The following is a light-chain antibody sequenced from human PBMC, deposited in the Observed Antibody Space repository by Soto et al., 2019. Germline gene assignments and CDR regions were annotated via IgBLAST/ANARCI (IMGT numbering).Light chain of an antibody. V-gene: IGKV3-15*01. CDR3: QQYNKWPLT. Sequence: EIVMTQSPATLSVSPGERATLSFRASQSVSTTLAWYQQRPGQAPRLLIYSASTRATGIPARFSGSGSGTEFTLTISSLQSEDFAVYYCQQYNKWPLTFGGGTTVEIK. J-gene: IGKJ4*01. CDR1: QSVSTT. CDR2: SAS.